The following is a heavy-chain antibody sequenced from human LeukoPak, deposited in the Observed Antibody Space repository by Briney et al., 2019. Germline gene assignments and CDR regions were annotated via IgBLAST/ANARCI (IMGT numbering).Heavy chain of an antibody. J-gene: IGHJ4*02. CDR3: ARRDDRFDY. V-gene: IGHV4-59*08. D-gene: IGHD5-24*01. CDR1: GGSFSDYY. Sequence: SETLSLTCAVYGGSFSDYYWSWIRQPPGKGLEWIGYIYYSGNTNYNPSLKSRVTISVDTSKNQFSLKLTSVTAADTAVYYCARRDDRFDYWGQGTLVTVSS. CDR2: IYYSGNT.